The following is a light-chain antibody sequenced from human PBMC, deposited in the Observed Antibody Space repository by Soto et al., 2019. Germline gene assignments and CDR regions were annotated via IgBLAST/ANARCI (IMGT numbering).Light chain of an antibody. J-gene: IGKJ2*01. CDR3: QQCGSSPYT. CDR1: QSVSSSY. Sequence: EIVLTQSPGTLSLSPGERATLSCRASQSVSSSYLAWYQQKPGQAPRLLIYGASSWATGIPERCSGSGSGVDFTLSISRLAPEDFAVYYFQQCGSSPYTFGQGTKLEIK. V-gene: IGKV3-20*01. CDR2: GAS.